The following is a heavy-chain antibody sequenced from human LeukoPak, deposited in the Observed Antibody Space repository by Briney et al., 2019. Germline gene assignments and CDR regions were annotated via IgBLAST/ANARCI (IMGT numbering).Heavy chain of an antibody. V-gene: IGHV1-69*04. J-gene: IGHJ4*02. CDR3: ASLDIAAAGTSSFDY. CDR2: IIPILGIA. CDR1: GGTFSSYA. D-gene: IGHD6-13*01. Sequence: SVKVSCKASGGTFSSYAISWVRQAPGQGLEWMGRIIPILGIANYAQKFQGRVTITADKSTSTAYMELGSLRSEDTAVYYCASLDIAAAGTSSFDYWGQGTLVTVSS.